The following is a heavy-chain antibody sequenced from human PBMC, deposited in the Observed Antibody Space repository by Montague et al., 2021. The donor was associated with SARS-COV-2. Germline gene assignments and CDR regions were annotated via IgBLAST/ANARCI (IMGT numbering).Heavy chain of an antibody. CDR2: INHRGTT. CDR1: GGSFSGYY. D-gene: IGHD2-2*02. J-gene: IGHJ4*02. V-gene: IGHV4-34*04. CDR3: ARGGLQLLYGGHYFDY. Sequence: SETLSLTCTVYGGSFSGYYWNWIRQSPGRGLEWIGEINHRGTTNNNPSLKSRATISVDASKDQFSLKLTSVTAADAAVYYCARGGLQLLYGGHYFDYWGQGTLVTVSS.